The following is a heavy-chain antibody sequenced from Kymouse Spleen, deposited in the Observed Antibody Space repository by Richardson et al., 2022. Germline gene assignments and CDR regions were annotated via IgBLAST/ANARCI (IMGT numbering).Heavy chain of an antibody. CDR3: ASLAAAGGYYYYGMDV. D-gene: IGHD6-13*01. V-gene: IGHV4-39*01. CDR2: IYYSGST. Sequence: QLQLQESGPGLVKPSETLSLTCTVSGGSISSSSYYWGWIRQPPGKGLEWIGSIYYSGSTYYNPSLKSRVTISVDTSKNQFSLKLSSVTAADTAVYYCASLAAAGGYYYYGMDVWGQGTTVTVSS. J-gene: IGHJ6*02. CDR1: GGSISSSSYY.